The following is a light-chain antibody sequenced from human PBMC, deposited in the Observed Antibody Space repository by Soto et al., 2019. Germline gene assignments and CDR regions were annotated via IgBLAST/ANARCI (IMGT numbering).Light chain of an antibody. J-gene: IGKJ1*01. V-gene: IGKV1-5*03. CDR1: RSISSW. Sequence: DIQMTQSPSTLSASVGDRVTITCRASRSISSWLAWYQQKPGKAPKLLIYKASSLEGGVPSRFSGSGSGTEFTLTINSLQPDDFAAYYCQQYYRYPWTFGQGTKVEIK. CDR3: QQYYRYPWT. CDR2: KAS.